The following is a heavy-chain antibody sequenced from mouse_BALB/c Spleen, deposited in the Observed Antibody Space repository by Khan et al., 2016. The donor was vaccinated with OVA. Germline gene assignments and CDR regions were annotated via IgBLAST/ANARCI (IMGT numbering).Heavy chain of an antibody. CDR1: GYSITSDYA. J-gene: IGHJ4*01. CDR2: IRSSGST. V-gene: IGHV3-2*02. D-gene: IGHD2-14*01. Sequence: EVQLVESGPGLVKPSQSLSLTCTVTGYSITSDYAWNLIRQFPGNQLGWMGFIRSSGSTSYNPSLKSQISLTRDTSTNQFFLQLKSVTTEDTATYYCTRSLYYRYGYALDYWGRGTSVTVSS. CDR3: TRSLYYRYGYALDY.